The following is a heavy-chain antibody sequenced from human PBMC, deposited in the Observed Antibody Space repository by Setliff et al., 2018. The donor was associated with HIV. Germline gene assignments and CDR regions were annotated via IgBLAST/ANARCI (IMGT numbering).Heavy chain of an antibody. CDR2: IHYSGSI. Sequence: PSETLSLTCTVSGGSISSSSYYWGWIRQPPGKGLEWIGYIHYSGSIYYNPSLKSRVTISVDTSKNHFSLNLNSVTAADTAVYYCARGTTSITFDYWGQGTLVTVSS. CDR1: GGSISSSSYY. J-gene: IGHJ4*02. CDR3: ARGTTSITFDY. D-gene: IGHD1-1*01. V-gene: IGHV4-31*03.